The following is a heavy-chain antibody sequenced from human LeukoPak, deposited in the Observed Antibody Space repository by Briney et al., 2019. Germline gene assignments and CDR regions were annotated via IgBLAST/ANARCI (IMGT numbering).Heavy chain of an antibody. CDR2: INHSGST. J-gene: IGHJ6*03. V-gene: IGHV4-34*01. Sequence: SEPLSLTCAVYGGSFSGYYWSWIRQPPGKGLEWIGEINHSGSTNYNPSLKSRVTISVDTSKNQFSLKLSSVTAADTAVYYCARQGKTPYYYYYYYMDVWGKGTTVTISS. CDR1: GGSFSGYY. CDR3: ARQGKTPYYYYYYYMDV.